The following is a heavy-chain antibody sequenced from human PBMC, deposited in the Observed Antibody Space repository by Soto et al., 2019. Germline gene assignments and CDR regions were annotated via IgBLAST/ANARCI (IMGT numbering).Heavy chain of an antibody. V-gene: IGHV1-3*01. D-gene: IGHD4-17*01. CDR2: INAGNGNT. Sequence: ASVKVSCKASGYTFTRYAMHWVRQAPGQRLEWMGWINAGNGNTKYSQKFQGRVTITRDTSASTAYMELSSLRSEDTAVYYCARLSVTTVTYEYYFDYWGQGTLVTVSS. J-gene: IGHJ4*02. CDR3: ARLSVTTVTYEYYFDY. CDR1: GYTFTRYA.